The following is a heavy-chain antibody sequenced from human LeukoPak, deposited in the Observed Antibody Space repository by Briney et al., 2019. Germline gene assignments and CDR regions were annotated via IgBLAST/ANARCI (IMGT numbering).Heavy chain of an antibody. V-gene: IGHV4-59*08. D-gene: IGHD2-15*01. CDR3: ARKVGYYYYMDV. Sequence: SETLSLTCTVSGGSISSYYWGWIRQRPGKGLEWIGNIYHSGSTYYNPSLKSRVTISLDTSKNQFSLKLSSVTAADTAVYYCARKVGYYYYMDVWGKGTTVTVSS. CDR2: IYHSGST. CDR1: GGSISSYY. J-gene: IGHJ6*03.